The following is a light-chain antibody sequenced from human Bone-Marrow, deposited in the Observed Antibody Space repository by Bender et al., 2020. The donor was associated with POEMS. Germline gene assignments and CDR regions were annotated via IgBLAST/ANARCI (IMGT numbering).Light chain of an antibody. CDR2: EGS. J-gene: IGLJ2*01. CDR3: CSYAGSNTYI. V-gene: IGLV2-23*01. Sequence: QSALTQPASVSGSPGQSITISCAGTSTDVGGYNLVSWYQHHPDKAPKLIIYEGSKRPSGVSNRFSGSKSGNTASLTVSVLQAEDEADYYCCSYAGSNTYIFGGGTKLTVL. CDR1: STDVGGYNL.